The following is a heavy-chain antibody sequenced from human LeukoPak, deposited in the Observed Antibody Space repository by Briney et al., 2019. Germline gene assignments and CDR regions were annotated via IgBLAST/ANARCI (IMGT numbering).Heavy chain of an antibody. CDR2: IYYSGST. CDR3: ARHIGGGIEDMDV. J-gene: IGHJ6*03. V-gene: IGHV4-59*11. CDR1: GGSISSHY. D-gene: IGHD3-16*02. Sequence: PSETLSLTCTVSGGSISSHYWSWIRQPPGKGLEWMGYIYYSGSTNYNPSRKSRVTISVDTSKNQFSLKLSSVTAADTAVYYCARHIGGGIEDMDVWGKGTKVIVSS.